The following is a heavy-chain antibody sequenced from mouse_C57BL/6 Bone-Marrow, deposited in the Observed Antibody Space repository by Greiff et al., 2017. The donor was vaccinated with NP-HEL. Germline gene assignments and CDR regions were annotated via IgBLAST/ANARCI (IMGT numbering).Heavy chain of an antibody. CDR1: GYSITSGYD. CDR3: ARGVTTVVATYYYFDY. CDR2: ISYSGST. D-gene: IGHD1-1*01. Sequence: EVKVEESGPGMVKPSQSLSLTCTVTGYSITSGYDWHWIRHFPGNKLEWMGYISYSGSTNYNPSLKSRISITHDTSKNHFFLKLNSVTTEDTATYYCARGVTTVVATYYYFDYWGQGTTLTVSS. J-gene: IGHJ2*01. V-gene: IGHV3-1*01.